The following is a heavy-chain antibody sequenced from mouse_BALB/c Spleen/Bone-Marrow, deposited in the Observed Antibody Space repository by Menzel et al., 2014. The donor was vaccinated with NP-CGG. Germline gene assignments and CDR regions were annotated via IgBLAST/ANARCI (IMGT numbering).Heavy chain of an antibody. Sequence: VQLKDSGGGLVQPGGSLKLSCAASGFTFSNYGMSWVRQTPDKRLELVATINSDGGSTYYPDSVKGRFTIYRDTAKNTMYLQMSSLKSEETAMYYCVRGNYGNYVDYFDFWGQGTTLTVSS. J-gene: IGHJ2*01. CDR3: VRGNYGNYVDYFDF. CDR1: GFTFSNYG. V-gene: IGHV5-6-3*01. D-gene: IGHD2-1*01. CDR2: INSDGGST.